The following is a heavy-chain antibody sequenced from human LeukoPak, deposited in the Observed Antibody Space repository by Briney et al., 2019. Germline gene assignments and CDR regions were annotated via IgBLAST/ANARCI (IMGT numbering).Heavy chain of an antibody. J-gene: IGHJ4*02. Sequence: PSETLSLTCTVSGDSIDSYYWSWIRQPRGKGLEWIEYIYYRGTTSYNPFLKSRVTISVDTSKNQFSLKLNSVTAADTAVYYCARLPRYGGYDHFDYWGQGILVIVSS. CDR2: IYYRGTT. V-gene: IGHV4-59*12. CDR1: GDSIDSYY. CDR3: ARLPRYGGYDHFDY. D-gene: IGHD5-12*01.